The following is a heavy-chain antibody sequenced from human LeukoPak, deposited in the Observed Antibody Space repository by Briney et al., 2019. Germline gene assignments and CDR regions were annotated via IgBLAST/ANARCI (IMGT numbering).Heavy chain of an antibody. CDR3: AKDLGPNYPRRYYYFDY. V-gene: IGHV3-23*01. J-gene: IGHJ4*02. D-gene: IGHD1-26*01. Sequence: PSETLSLTCAVSGGSISSSNWWSWVRQPPGKGLEWVSAISGSGGSTYYADSVKGRFTISRDNSKNTLYLQMNSLRAEDTAVYYCAKDLGPNYPRRYYYFDYWGQGTLVTVSS. CDR2: ISGSGGST. CDR1: GGSISSSN.